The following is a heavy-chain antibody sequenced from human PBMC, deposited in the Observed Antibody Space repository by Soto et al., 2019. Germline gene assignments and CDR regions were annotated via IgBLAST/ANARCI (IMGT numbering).Heavy chain of an antibody. D-gene: IGHD4-4*01. J-gene: IGHJ6*02. CDR3: ARLLMTTASNYYYGMDV. V-gene: IGHV4-39*01. CDR1: GGSISSSSYY. Sequence: SETLSLTCTVSGGSISSSSYYWGWIRQPPGKGLEWIGSIYYSGSTYYNPSLKSRVTISVDTSKNQFSLKLSSVTAADTAVYYCARLLMTTASNYYYGMDVWGQGTTVTV. CDR2: IYYSGST.